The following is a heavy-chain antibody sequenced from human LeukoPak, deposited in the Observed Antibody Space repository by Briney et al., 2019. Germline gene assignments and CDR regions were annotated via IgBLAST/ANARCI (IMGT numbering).Heavy chain of an antibody. CDR2: IRTCNGDT. V-gene: IGHV1-18*01. Sequence: GASVRVSCTASGYTFTNHGFSWGRQAPGQGLEWMGWIRTCNGDTNYAQNLQGRVTMTTDTSTSTAYMEMRRLRADDTAVYCCARDCSSTSCYNVYWGQGTLVTVSS. CDR1: GYTFTNHG. D-gene: IGHD2-2*02. J-gene: IGHJ4*02. CDR3: ARDCSSTSCYNVY.